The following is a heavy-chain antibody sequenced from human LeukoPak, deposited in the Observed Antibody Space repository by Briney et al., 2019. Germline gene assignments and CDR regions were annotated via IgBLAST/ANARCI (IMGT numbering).Heavy chain of an antibody. Sequence: PSETLSLTCTVSGGSISSYYCSWIRQPPGKGLEWIEYIYYSGSTNYNPSLKSRVTISVDTSKNQFSLKLSSVTAADTAVYYCARGQQDSISGFDYWGQGTLVTVSS. CDR1: GGSISSYY. CDR2: IYYSGST. D-gene: IGHD3-22*01. J-gene: IGHJ4*02. V-gene: IGHV4-59*01. CDR3: ARGQQDSISGFDY.